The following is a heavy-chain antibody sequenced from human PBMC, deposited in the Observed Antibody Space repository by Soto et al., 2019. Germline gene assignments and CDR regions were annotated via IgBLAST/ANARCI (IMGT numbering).Heavy chain of an antibody. Sequence: ASVKGSCKASGYTFTRYAVSWVRQAPGQRLEWMGWINAGNGNTKYSQKFQGRVTITRDTSASTAYMELSSLTSEDTAVYYCARVGAYYNILTGYSPHFDYWGQGTLVTVSS. CDR3: ARVGAYYNILTGYSPHFDY. V-gene: IGHV1-3*01. CDR2: INAGNGNT. D-gene: IGHD3-9*01. J-gene: IGHJ4*02. CDR1: GYTFTRYA.